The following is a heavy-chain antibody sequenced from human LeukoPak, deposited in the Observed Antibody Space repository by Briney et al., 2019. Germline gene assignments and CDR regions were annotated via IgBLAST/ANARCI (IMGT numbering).Heavy chain of an antibody. CDR2: IYYSGST. CDR1: GGSISSGVYY. CDR3: ARENAEWLIDY. J-gene: IGHJ4*02. Sequence: SETLSLTCSVSGGSISSGVYYWSWIRQPPGKGLEWIGYIYYSGSTYYSPSLKSRVTISVDTSKNQFSLKLSSVTAADTAVYYCARENAEWLIDYWGQGALVTVSS. D-gene: IGHD3-3*01. V-gene: IGHV4-30-4*08.